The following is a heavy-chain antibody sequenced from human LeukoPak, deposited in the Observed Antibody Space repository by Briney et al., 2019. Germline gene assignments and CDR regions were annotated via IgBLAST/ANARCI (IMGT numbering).Heavy chain of an antibody. J-gene: IGHJ4*02. CDR1: RFTVSSNY. CDR2: IYSGGST. D-gene: IGHD5-18*01. CDR3: ARDPDGYRQGHHFDY. V-gene: IGHV3-66*01. Sequence: GGSLRLSCAASRFTVSSNYMSWVRQAPGKGLEWVSVIYSGGSTYYADSVKGRFTISRDNSKNTLYLQRNSLKAEDTAVYYCARDPDGYRQGHHFDYWGQGTLVTVSS.